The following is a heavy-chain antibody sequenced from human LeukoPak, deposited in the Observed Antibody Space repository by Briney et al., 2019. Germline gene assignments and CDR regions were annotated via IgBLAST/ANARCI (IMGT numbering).Heavy chain of an antibody. CDR3: ARQTEEYYDILTGYYMTSPPFDY. D-gene: IGHD3-9*01. V-gene: IGHV4-4*07. Sequence: PSETLSLTCTVSGGSISSYYWSWIRQPAGKGLEWIGRIHTSGSTNYSPSLKSRVTMSVDTSKNQFSLKLSSVTAADTAVYYCARQTEEYYDILTGYYMTSPPFDYWGQGTLVTVSS. J-gene: IGHJ4*02. CDR1: GGSISSYY. CDR2: IHTSGST.